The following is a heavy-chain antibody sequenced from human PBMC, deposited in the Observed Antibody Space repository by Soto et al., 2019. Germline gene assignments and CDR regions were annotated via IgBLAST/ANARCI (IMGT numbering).Heavy chain of an antibody. V-gene: IGHV4-39*01. J-gene: IGHJ6*02. Sequence: PSETLSLPCTVSGGSISSSSYYWGWIRQPPGKGLEWIGSIYYSGSTYYNPSLKRRVTISVDTSKNQSSLKLSSVTAAATAVHDCARHDDYYGMDVWGQGTTVTVSS. CDR1: GGSISSSSYY. CDR2: IYYSGST. CDR3: ARHDDYYGMDV.